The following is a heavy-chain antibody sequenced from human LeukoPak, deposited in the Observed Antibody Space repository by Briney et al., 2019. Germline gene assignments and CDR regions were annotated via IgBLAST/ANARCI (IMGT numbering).Heavy chain of an antibody. CDR3: ARDFLGRINGGANYFGMGV. CDR2: INSYSGGA. D-gene: IGHD4/OR15-4a*01. J-gene: IGHJ6*02. V-gene: IGHV1-2*02. CDR1: GYIFSDYF. Sequence: GASVKVSCKASGYIFSDYFLHWVRQAPGQGPEWMGCINSYSGGAHYGQKFRDRVTMTRDTSINTAYMDLSSLRSDDTAVYYCARDFLGRINGGANYFGMGVWGQGTTVIVSS.